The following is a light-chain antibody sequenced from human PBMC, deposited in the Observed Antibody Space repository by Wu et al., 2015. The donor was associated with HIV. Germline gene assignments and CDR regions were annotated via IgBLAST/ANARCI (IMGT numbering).Light chain of an antibody. V-gene: IGKV1-9*01. CDR2: AAS. CDR3: QQSYSARS. CDR1: QGIDFY. J-gene: IGKJ2*03. Sequence: DIQLTQSPSFLSASVGDRVTITCRVSQGIDFYLAWYQQKSGEAPQLLVYAASTLQSGSHLGSPAVDLGQNSLSQSAVCSLKILPTYYCQQSYSARSFGQGTKLE.